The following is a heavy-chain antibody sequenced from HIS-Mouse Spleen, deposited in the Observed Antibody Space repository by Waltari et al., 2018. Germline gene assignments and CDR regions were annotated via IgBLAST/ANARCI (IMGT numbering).Heavy chain of an antibody. CDR1: GYTCTSKD. J-gene: IGHJ4*02. CDR2: MNPNSGNT. V-gene: IGHV1-8*01. CDR3: ARGRLVGATLDY. D-gene: IGHD1-26*01. Sequence: QVQLVQSGAEVKKPGASVKVSCKASGYTCTSKDINWVRQATVQGLEWMGWMNPNSGNTGYAQKFQGRVTMTRNTSISTAYMELSSLRSEDTAVYYCARGRLVGATLDYWGQGTLVTVSS.